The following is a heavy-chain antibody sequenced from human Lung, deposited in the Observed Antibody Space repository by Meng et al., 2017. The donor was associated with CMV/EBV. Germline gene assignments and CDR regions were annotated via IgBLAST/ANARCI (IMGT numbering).Heavy chain of an antibody. Sequence: VLLVESGGGLVQPGESLGLSWAASGFTFNSHWMHWVRQAPGKGLVWGSRTNRDGSSTSYADSVKGRFTISRDNAKSTLYLQMNSLRAEDTAVYYCARGVGESLGWEMGYWGQGTLVTVSS. D-gene: IGHD1-26*01. V-gene: IGHV3-74*01. J-gene: IGHJ4*02. CDR2: TNRDGSST. CDR1: GFTFNSHW. CDR3: ARGVGESLGWEMGY.